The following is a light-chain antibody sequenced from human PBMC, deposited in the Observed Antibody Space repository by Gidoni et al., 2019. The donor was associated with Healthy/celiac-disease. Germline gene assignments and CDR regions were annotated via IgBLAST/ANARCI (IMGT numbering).Light chain of an antibody. CDR2: AAA. CDR3: QQLNSYPPT. CDR1: QGISSY. J-gene: IGKJ5*01. Sequence: DIQLTQSPSFLSASVGDRVTITCRASQGISSYLAWYQQKPGKAPKLLIYAAATLQSGVPSRLSGSGSGTEFTLTSSSLQPEDFATYYCQQLNSYPPTFGQGTRLEIK. V-gene: IGKV1-9*01.